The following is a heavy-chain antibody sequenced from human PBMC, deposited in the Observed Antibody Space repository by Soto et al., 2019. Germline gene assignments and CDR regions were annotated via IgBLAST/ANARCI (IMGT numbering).Heavy chain of an antibody. CDR2: ISSSGKT. CDR3: ARGSHNFDS. CDR1: GGAISSDDDY. J-gene: IGHJ4*02. D-gene: IGHD3-10*01. Sequence: SETLSLTCNVSGGAISSDDDYWSWIRQRPGKGLEWIGYISSSGKTYYNPSLKSRITMSVDTSKRQLSLKLRSVTAADAAVFYCARGSHNFDSWGQGVRVTVSS. V-gene: IGHV4-30-4*01.